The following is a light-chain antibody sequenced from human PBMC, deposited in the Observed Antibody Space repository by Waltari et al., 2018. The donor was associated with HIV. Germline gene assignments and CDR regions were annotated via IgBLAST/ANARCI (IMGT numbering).Light chain of an antibody. CDR3: ISDTSSSTLV. J-gene: IGLJ2*01. V-gene: IGLV2-14*03. Sequence: CALTQPASVSGSPGPPITVACTGTSGDVGGYNSLSWYQQHPGKAPKLMISDVTYRPSGVAKRFSGSKAGNTASLTISGLQAEDDADYYCISDTSSSTLVCGGETKVTVL. CDR2: DVT. CDR1: SGDVGGYNS.